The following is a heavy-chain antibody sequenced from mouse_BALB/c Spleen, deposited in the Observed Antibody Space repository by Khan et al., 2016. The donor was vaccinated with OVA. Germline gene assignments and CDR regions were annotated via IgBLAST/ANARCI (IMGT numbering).Heavy chain of an antibody. CDR3: ARPYDGSAWFAY. D-gene: IGHD1-1*01. CDR1: GFSLTSYG. CDR2: MWAGGST. V-gene: IGHV2-9*02. J-gene: IGHJ3*01. Sequence: VQLKESGPGLVAPSQSLSIICTVSGFSLTSYGVHWVRQPPGKGLEWLGVMWAGGSTNYNSALMSRLSISIDNSKSQVFLKMNSLQTDDTAMYYCARPYDGSAWFAYWGQGTLVTVSA.